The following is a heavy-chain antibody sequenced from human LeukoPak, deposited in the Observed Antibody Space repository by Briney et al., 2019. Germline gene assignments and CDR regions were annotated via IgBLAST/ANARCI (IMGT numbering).Heavy chain of an antibody. CDR1: GFSFGAYV. Sequence: PGGSLRLSCATSGFSFGAYVMTWVRQAPGKGLEWVSAVNTGGSGTHYADSVKGRFTISRDNSKNTLYLQMNSLRAEDTALYYCAARGSSSYYFDYWGQGALVTVSS. CDR2: VNTGGSGT. V-gene: IGHV3-23*01. D-gene: IGHD6-6*01. CDR3: AARGSSSYYFDY. J-gene: IGHJ4*02.